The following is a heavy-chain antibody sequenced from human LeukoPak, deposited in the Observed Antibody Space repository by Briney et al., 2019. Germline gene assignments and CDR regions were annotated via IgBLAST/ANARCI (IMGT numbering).Heavy chain of an antibody. V-gene: IGHV3-23*01. J-gene: IGHJ4*02. CDR1: AFTFNTYS. CDR3: DGADF. CDR2: ISDSGGGT. Sequence: PPGASLRLSCAASAFTFNTYSMNWARQGPGKGLEWVSTISDSGGGTYYADSVKGRFTISRDNSKNTLYLHMNSLRADDTAVYFCDGADFWGQGTLVTVSS.